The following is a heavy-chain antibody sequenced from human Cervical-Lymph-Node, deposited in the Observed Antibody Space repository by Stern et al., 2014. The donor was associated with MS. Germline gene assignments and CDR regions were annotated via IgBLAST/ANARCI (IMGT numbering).Heavy chain of an antibody. V-gene: IGHV4-4*02. D-gene: IGHD2-2*01. Sequence: QVQLQESGPGLVKPSGTLSLTCAVSGASISTDNWWRWVRQPPRKGLEWIGEVYHSGSANYNPSLKSRVTMSVDESKNQFSLRLTSVTAADTAVYYCARDFEFQLLCDWGQGALVTVSS. CDR3: ARDFEFQLLCD. J-gene: IGHJ4*02. CDR2: VYHSGSA. CDR1: GASISTDNW.